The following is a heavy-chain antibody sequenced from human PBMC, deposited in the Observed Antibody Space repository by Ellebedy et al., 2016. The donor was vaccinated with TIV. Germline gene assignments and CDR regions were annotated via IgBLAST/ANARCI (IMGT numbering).Heavy chain of an antibody. J-gene: IGHJ3*02. V-gene: IGHV3-23*01. CDR2: ITESGGNT. Sequence: GESLKISCAASGLTFSSHAMSWVRQAPGKGLEWVSSITESGGNTYYADSVKGRFTISRDNSKDTLYLQMNSLTAEDTALYYCARAWGAFDIWGQGTMVTVSS. CDR1: GLTFSSHA. CDR3: ARAWGAFDI. D-gene: IGHD7-27*01.